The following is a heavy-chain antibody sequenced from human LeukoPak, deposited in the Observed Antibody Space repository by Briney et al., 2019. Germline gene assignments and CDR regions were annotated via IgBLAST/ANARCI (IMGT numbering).Heavy chain of an antibody. CDR3: ARRRGHDYGHTLTPSDAFDI. CDR1: EFSVGSNY. D-gene: IGHD4-17*01. Sequence: PGGSLRLSCAASEFSVGSNYMTWVRQAPGKGLEWVSLIYSGGSTYYADSVKGRFTISRDNSKNTLYLQMNSLRAEDTAVYYCARRRGHDYGHTLTPSDAFDIWGQGTMVTVSS. V-gene: IGHV3-66*04. J-gene: IGHJ3*02. CDR2: IYSGGST.